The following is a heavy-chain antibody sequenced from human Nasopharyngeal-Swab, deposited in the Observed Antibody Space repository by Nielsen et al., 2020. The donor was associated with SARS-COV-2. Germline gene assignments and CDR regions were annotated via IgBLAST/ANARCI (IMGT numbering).Heavy chain of an antibody. D-gene: IGHD3/OR15-3a*01. CDR1: GYTFTTHT. CDR3: ARQFRTAFLEYYYYMDV. J-gene: IGHJ6*03. V-gene: IGHV1-3*01. Sequence: ASVKVSCKASGYTFTTHTLHWVRQAPGDRLEWMGWINAGNGDTKYSQKFQDRVTITWDTSANTAYMELSGLRSEDTAVFYCARQFRTAFLEYYYYMDVWGKGTTVTVSS. CDR2: INAGNGDT.